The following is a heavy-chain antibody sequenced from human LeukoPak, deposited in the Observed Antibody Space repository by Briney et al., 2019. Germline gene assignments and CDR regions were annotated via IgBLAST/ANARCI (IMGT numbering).Heavy chain of an antibody. CDR1: GYTFTSYG. Sequence: ASVKVSCKASGYTFTSYGISWVRQAPGQGLEWMGWISAYNGNTNYAQKLQGRVTMTTDTSTSTAYMELRSLRSEDTAVYYCAREGYSSTSCYRSYDYYYYYMDVWGKGTTVTVSS. D-gene: IGHD2-2*02. CDR3: AREGYSSTSCYRSYDYYYYYMDV. J-gene: IGHJ6*03. CDR2: ISAYNGNT. V-gene: IGHV1-18*01.